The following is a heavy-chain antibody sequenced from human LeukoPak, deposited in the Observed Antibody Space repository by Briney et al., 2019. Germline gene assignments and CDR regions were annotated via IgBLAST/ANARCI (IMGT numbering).Heavy chain of an antibody. CDR2: IYPGDSDT. CDR3: ARKSGSYYDATGAFDI. D-gene: IGHD1-26*01. J-gene: IGHJ3*02. V-gene: IGHV5-51*01. CDR1: GYSFTSYW. Sequence: GESLKISCKGSGYSFTSYWIGWVRQMPGKGLEWMGIIYPGDSDTRYSPSFQGQVTISADKSISTAYLQWSSLKASDTAMYYCARKSGSYYDATGAFDIWGQGTTVTVSS.